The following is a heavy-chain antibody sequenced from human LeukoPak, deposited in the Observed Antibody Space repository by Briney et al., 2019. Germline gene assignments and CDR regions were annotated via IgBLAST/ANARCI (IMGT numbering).Heavy chain of an antibody. CDR3: ARSRGVVVTLEY. CDR1: GFIFSDHH. V-gene: IGHV3-11*01. J-gene: IGHJ4*02. D-gene: IGHD3-22*01. CDR2: ISSSGGSI. Sequence: GGSLRLSCAASGFIFSDHHMSWIRQAPGKGLEWVSYISSSGGSIYYADPVKGRITISRDNAKNSLYLQMNSLRAEDTAIYYCARSRGVVVTLEYWGQGILVTVSS.